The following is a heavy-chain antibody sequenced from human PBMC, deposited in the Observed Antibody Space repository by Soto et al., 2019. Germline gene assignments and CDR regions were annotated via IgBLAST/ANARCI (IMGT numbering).Heavy chain of an antibody. CDR3: ARYDYGSGDDYNIDS. CDR1: GDSISSMNW. V-gene: IGHV4-4*02. Sequence: HVQLQESGPGLVKPSGTLSLTCAVSGDSISSMNWWSWVRQPPRKVLEWIGEIHHSGSTNYNPSLMSRVTISVDKSKNQFSLKLTSVTAADTAVYYCARYDYGSGDDYNIDSWGQGTLVTVSS. D-gene: IGHD3-10*01. J-gene: IGHJ4*02. CDR2: IHHSGST.